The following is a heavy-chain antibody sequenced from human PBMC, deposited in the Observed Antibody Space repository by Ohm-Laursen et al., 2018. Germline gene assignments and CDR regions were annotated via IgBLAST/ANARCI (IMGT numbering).Heavy chain of an antibody. D-gene: IGHD4-17*01. CDR2: IYTSGST. CDR3: ARQDSGDYYFDY. Sequence: TLSLTCTVSGGSISSYYWSWIRQPPGKGLEWIGYIYTSGSTNYNPSLESRVTISADTSKNQFSLRLTSVTAADTAVYYCARQDSGDYYFDYWGQGTLVTVSS. V-gene: IGHV4-59*08. CDR1: GGSISSYY. J-gene: IGHJ4*02.